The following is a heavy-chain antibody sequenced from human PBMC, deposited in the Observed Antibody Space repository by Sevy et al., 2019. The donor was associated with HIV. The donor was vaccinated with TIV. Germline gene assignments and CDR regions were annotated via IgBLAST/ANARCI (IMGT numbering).Heavy chain of an antibody. V-gene: IGHV3-48*01. J-gene: IGHJ4*02. D-gene: IGHD1-26*01. Sequence: GGYLRLSCAASGFTFSSYSMNWVRQAPGKGLEWVSYISSSSSTIYYADSVKGRFTISRDNAKNSLYLQMNSLRAEDTAVYYCARDFFGGSYKGGQGTLVTVSS. CDR3: ARDFFGGSYK. CDR1: GFTFSSYS. CDR2: ISSSSSTI.